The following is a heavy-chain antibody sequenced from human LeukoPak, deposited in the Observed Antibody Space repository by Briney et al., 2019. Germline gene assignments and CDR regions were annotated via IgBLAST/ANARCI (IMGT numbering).Heavy chain of an antibody. CDR3: AGDYGSGSYRFDY. CDR2: IYHSGST. CDR1: GASISSGDYS. V-gene: IGHV4-30-2*01. J-gene: IGHJ4*02. Sequence: PSETLSLTCIVSGASISSGDYSWSWIRQPPGKGLEWIGYIYHSGSTLCNPSLKSRVTISLDRSKNQFSLKLTSVTAADTAVYYCAGDYGSGSYRFDYWGQGTLVTVSS. D-gene: IGHD3-10*01.